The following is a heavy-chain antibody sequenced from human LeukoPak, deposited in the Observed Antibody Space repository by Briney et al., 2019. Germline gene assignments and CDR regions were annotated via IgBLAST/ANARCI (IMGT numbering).Heavy chain of an antibody. CDR1: GCTFSSYA. V-gene: IGHV1-69*13. CDR2: IIPILGTT. J-gene: IGHJ4*02. D-gene: IGHD3-3*01. CDR3: ARGLYAFWSGYLENYFDY. Sequence: SVTVSCKHSGCTFSSYAISWVRQAPGQGLEWVGVIIPILGTTTYSQKFQGRVTITADESTSTAYMELSSLRSEDTVVYYWARGLYAFWSGYLENYFDYWGQGTLVTVSS.